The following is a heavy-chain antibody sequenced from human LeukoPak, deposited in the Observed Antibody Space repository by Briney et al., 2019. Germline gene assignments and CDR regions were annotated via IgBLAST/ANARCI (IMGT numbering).Heavy chain of an antibody. CDR2: IKQDGSEK. D-gene: IGHD4/OR15-4a*01. J-gene: IGHJ4*02. Sequence: GGSLRLSCATSGFTFSNYWMSWVRQAPGKGLEWVANIKQDGSEKYYMYSVVGRFTISRDNARNSMYLQMNSLRAEDTAVYYCARRAGAYSHPYDYWGQGTLVTVSS. CDR3: ARRAGAYSHPYDY. CDR1: GFTFSNYW. V-gene: IGHV3-7*01.